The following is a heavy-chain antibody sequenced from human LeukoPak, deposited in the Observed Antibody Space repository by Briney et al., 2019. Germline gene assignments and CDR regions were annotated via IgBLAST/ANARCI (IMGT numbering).Heavy chain of an antibody. V-gene: IGHV3-7*02. CDR3: AVTSRSYAFDY. Sequence: GGSLRLSCTAAGFTFTNNWMFWVRQAPGKGPEWLANINQDGSEAYSVDSVKGRFTISRDNAKNSVYLKMNSLRVEDTAVYYCAVTSRSYAFDYWGPGTLVTVSS. CDR2: INQDGSEA. D-gene: IGHD3-16*01. CDR1: GFTFTNNW. J-gene: IGHJ4*02.